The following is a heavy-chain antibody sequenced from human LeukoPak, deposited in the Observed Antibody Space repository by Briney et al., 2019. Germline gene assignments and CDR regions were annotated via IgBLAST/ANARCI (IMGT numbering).Heavy chain of an antibody. J-gene: IGHJ4*02. CDR3: ARDRGFDYRDTGSFDY. Sequence: GGSLRLSCAASGFTFCNYWMSWVRQAPGKGLEWVANIKQEGSEKYYVDSVKGRFTISRDNAENSLNLQMNSLRAEDTAVYYCARDRGFDYRDTGSFDYWGQGTLVTVSS. D-gene: IGHD4-11*01. V-gene: IGHV3-7*01. CDR2: IKQEGSEK. CDR1: GFTFCNYW.